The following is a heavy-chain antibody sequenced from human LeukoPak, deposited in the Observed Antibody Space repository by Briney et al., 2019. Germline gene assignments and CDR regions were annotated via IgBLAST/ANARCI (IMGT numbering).Heavy chain of an antibody. Sequence: GGSLRLSCAASGFTFSSYAMSWVRQAPGKGLEWVSAISGSGGSTYYAGSVKGRFTVSRDNSKDTLYLQMNSLRAEDTAVYYCARDKRSTVTKYPRDAFDIWGQGTMVTVSS. CDR3: ARDKRSTVTKYPRDAFDI. V-gene: IGHV3-23*01. J-gene: IGHJ3*02. CDR1: GFTFSSYA. D-gene: IGHD4-17*01. CDR2: ISGSGGST.